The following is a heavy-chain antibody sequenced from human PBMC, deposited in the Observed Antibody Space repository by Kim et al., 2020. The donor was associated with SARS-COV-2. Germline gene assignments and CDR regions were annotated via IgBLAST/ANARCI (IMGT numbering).Heavy chain of an antibody. J-gene: IGHJ6*02. D-gene: IGHD3-10*01. CDR1: GGSISSGGYS. CDR2: IYYSGST. Sequence: SETLSLTCAVSGGSISSGGYSWSWIRQPPGKGLEWIGYIYYSGSTYYNPSLKSRVTISVDRSKNQFSLKLSSVTAADTAVYYCARGYGSGSPYGMDVGGQGTTVTVP. CDR3: ARGYGSGSPYGMDV. V-gene: IGHV4-30-2*01.